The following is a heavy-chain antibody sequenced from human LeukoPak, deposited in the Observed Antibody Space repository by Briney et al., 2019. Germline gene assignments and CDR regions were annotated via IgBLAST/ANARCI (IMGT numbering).Heavy chain of an antibody. V-gene: IGHV4-38-2*02. CDR2: IYHSGTT. J-gene: IGHJ4*02. Sequence: PSGTLSLTCTVSGYSISDGFYWDWIRQTPGKGLEWIGSIYHSGTTYYNPSLKSRVTISVDTSKNQFSLKLSSVTAADTAVYYCARGSIQYYDFWSGYRGYFDYWGQGTLVTVSS. CDR1: GYSISDGFY. D-gene: IGHD3-3*01. CDR3: ARGSIQYYDFWSGYRGYFDY.